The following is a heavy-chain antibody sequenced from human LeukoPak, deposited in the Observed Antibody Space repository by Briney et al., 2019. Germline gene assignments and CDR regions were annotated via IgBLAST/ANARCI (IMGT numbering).Heavy chain of an antibody. CDR1: GYTFINYC. V-gene: IGHV1-46*03. CDR2: ISPSGST. J-gene: IGHJ4*02. Sequence: GASVKVSCKASGYTFINYCMHWVRQAPGQGLEWMGLISPSGSTTYAQNFQGRVTMTRDTSTSTVYMELSSLRSEDTAVYYCAREGYSSSFGYWGQGTLVTVSS. CDR3: AREGYSSSFGY. D-gene: IGHD6-6*01.